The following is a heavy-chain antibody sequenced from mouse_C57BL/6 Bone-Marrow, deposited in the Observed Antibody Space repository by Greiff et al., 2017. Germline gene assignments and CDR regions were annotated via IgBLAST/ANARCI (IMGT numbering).Heavy chain of an antibody. J-gene: IGHJ2*01. Sequence: VQLQQSGAELVKPGASVKLSCTASGFNIKDYYIHWVKQRTEQGLEWIGRIDPEDGETKYAPKFQDKATITADTCSNTAYLQLSSLTSEDTAVYYCTRSLIYYGTNYWGQGTTLTVSS. CDR1: GFNIKDYY. CDR2: IDPEDGET. CDR3: TRSLIYYGTNY. V-gene: IGHV14-2*01. D-gene: IGHD1-1*01.